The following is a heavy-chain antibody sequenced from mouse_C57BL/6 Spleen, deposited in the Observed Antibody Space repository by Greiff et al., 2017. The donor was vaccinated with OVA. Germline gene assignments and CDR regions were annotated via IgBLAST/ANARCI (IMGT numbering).Heavy chain of an antibody. J-gene: IGHJ3*01. D-gene: IGHD2-3*01. CDR2: IDPSDSYT. V-gene: IGHV1-50*01. CDR1: GYTFTSYW. Sequence: QVQLQQSGAELVKPGASVKLSCKASGYTFTSYWMQWVKQRPGQGLEWIGEIDPSDSYTNYNQKFKGKATLTVDTSSSTAYMQLSSLTSEDSAVYDCARNGYYGFAYWGQGTLVTVSA. CDR3: ARNGYYGFAY.